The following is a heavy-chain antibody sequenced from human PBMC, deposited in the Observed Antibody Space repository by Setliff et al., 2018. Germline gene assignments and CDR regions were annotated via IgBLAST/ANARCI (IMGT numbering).Heavy chain of an antibody. V-gene: IGHV3-11*04. CDR2: ISGNGITI. CDR3: ARRLPYFGMDV. Sequence: NPGGSLRLSCAASGFSFSDPYMSWVRQAPGKGLEWLSKISGNGITIYSDSVRGRFTIFRDSAKNSLHLQMTSLSAEDTAVYYCARRLPYFGMDVWGQGTTVTVSS. J-gene: IGHJ6*02. CDR1: GFSFSDPY. D-gene: IGHD2-15*01.